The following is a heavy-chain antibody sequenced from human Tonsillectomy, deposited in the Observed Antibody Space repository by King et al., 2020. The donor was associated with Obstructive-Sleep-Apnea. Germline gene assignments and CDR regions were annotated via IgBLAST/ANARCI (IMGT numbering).Heavy chain of an antibody. D-gene: IGHD3-10*01. CDR3: ARVSLSDYGSGSNWYFDL. J-gene: IGHJ2*01. CDR2: INHSGST. Sequence: VQLQQWGAGLLKPSETLSLTCAVYGGSFSDYYWSWIRQPPGEGLEWIGAINHSGSTNYKPSLKGRVTISVDTSKNQFSLKLRAVTAADTAVYYCARVSLSDYGSGSNWYFDLWGRGTLVTVSS. V-gene: IGHV4-34*01. CDR1: GGSFSDYY.